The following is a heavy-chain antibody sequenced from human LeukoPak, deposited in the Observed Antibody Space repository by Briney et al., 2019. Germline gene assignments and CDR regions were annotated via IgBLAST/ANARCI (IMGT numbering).Heavy chain of an antibody. V-gene: IGHV3-33*06. J-gene: IGHJ4*02. D-gene: IGHD4-11*01. CDR1: GFTYSHYG. CDR2: WSDGTEK. Sequence: GGSLRLSCAASGFTYSHYGMHWVRQAPGKGLEWVAVWSDGTEKYYADAVKGRFTISRDNSRNTLYLQMNSLRGEDTAVYYCAKDAQRGFDYSNSLEYWGQGTLVTVSS. CDR3: AKDAQRGFDYSNSLEY.